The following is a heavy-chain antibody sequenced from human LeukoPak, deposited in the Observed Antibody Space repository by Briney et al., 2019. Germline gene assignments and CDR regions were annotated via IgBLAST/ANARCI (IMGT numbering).Heavy chain of an antibody. J-gene: IGHJ4*02. CDR2: ISYDGSNK. Sequence: GGSLRLSCAASGFTFSSYGTHWVRQAPGKGLEWVAVISYDGSNKYYADSVKGRFTISRDNSKNTLYLQMNSLRVEDTAVYYCAKGGGYDYYPDNWGQGTLVTVSS. CDR1: GFTFSSYG. CDR3: AKGGGYDYYPDN. V-gene: IGHV3-30*19. D-gene: IGHD3-22*01.